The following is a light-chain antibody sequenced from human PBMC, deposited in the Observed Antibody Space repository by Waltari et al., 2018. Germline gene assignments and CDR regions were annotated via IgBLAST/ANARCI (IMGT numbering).Light chain of an antibody. Sequence: IVLTQSPGTLPLSPGGRATLSCRASQNIGHYLAWYQQKPGQAPRLLIYASSTRATGIPDRFSGSGSGADFSLTITGLEPDDFAVYYCQHHFRLPATFGQGTKV. CDR2: ASS. J-gene: IGKJ1*01. CDR3: QHHFRLPAT. V-gene: IGKV3-20*01. CDR1: QNIGHY.